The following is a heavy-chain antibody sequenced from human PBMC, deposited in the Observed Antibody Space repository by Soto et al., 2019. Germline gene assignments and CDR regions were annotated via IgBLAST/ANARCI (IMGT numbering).Heavy chain of an antibody. J-gene: IGHJ4*02. V-gene: IGHV4-31*03. CDR2: IYYSGST. CDR1: VGSISSGGYY. CDR3: ARVSGFYQTLLYFEY. D-gene: IGHD2-21*02. Sequence: SETLSLTCTFSVGSISSGGYYCSWIRQHPWKGLEWIGYIYYSGSTYYNPSLKSRVTISVDTSKNQFSLKLSSVTAADTAVYYCARVSGFYQTLLYFEYWGQGTLVIVSS.